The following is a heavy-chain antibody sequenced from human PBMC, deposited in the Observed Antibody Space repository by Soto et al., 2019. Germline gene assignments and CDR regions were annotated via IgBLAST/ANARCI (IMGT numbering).Heavy chain of an antibody. J-gene: IGHJ5*02. V-gene: IGHV4-39*01. D-gene: IGHD2-15*01. Sequence: SETLSLTCTVSGGSISDISYCWGWIRQPPGKGLQWIGCMFYSGATYYNPSLKNRVTLSVDTSNNEFSLKLVSVTAPDTAVYYCARHKSGSDWLDPWGQGTLVTVS. CDR2: MFYSGAT. CDR1: GGSISDISYC. CDR3: ARHKSGSDWLDP.